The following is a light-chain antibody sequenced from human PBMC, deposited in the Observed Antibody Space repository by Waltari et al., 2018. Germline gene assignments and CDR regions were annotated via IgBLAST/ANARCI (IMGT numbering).Light chain of an antibody. CDR3: QHYSNWPLT. CDR2: GSS. V-gene: IGKV3-15*01. CDR1: QSVRSN. Sequence: EIVLTQSPGTLSLSPGERATLSCRASQSVRSNYFAWYQQKPGQATRLLIYGSSTRATGIPARFSGSGSGTEVTLSISSLQSEDFAVYYCQHYSNWPLTFGGGTKVEIK. J-gene: IGKJ4*01.